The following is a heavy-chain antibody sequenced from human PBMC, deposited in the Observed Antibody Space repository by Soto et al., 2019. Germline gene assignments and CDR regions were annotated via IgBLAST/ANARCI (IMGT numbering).Heavy chain of an antibody. CDR3: ARKAPSYERVFMTTVTTLSYYYYGMDV. V-gene: IGHV1-18*04. Sequence: ASVKVSCKASGYTFTSYGISWVRQAPGQGLEWMGWISAYNGNTNYAQKFQGRVTITADESTSTAYMELSSLRSEDTAVYYCARKAPSYERVFMTTVTTLSYYYYGMDVWGQGTTVTVSS. CDR1: GYTFTSYG. D-gene: IGHD4-17*01. J-gene: IGHJ6*02. CDR2: ISAYNGNT.